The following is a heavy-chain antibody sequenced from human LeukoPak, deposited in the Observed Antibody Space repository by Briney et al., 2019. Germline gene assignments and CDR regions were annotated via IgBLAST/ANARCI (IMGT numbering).Heavy chain of an antibody. D-gene: IGHD6-13*01. CDR3: ARVESSSWYSRTNDNWFDP. Sequence: ASVKVSCKASGYTFTSYGIRWVRQAPGQGLDWVGWISAYNGNTNYAQKLQGRVTMTTDTSTSTAYMELRSLRSDDTAVYYCARVESSSWYSRTNDNWFDPWGQGTLVTVSS. V-gene: IGHV1-18*01. CDR2: ISAYNGNT. CDR1: GYTFTSYG. J-gene: IGHJ5*02.